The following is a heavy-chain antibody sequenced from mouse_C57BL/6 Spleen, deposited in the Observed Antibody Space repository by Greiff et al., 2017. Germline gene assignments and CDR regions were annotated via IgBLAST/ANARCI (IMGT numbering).Heavy chain of an antibody. CDR2: IDPSDSYT. J-gene: IGHJ4*01. D-gene: IGHD2-12*01. V-gene: IGHV1-59*01. CDR3: ARGYYTGNGYYAMDY. CDR1: GYTFTSYW. Sequence: QVQLKQPGAELVRPGTSVKLSCKASGYTFTSYWMHWVKQRPGQGLEWIGVIDPSDSYTNYNQKFKGKATLTVDTSSSTAYMQLSSLTSEASAVYYCARGYYTGNGYYAMDYWGQGTSVTVSS.